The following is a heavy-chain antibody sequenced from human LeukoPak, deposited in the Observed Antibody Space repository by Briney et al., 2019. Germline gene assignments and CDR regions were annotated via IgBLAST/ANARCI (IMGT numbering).Heavy chain of an antibody. CDR2: IKQDGSNK. D-gene: IGHD2-2*02. CDR3: AKGDVIYPIDY. Sequence: GGSLRLSCAASGFTFSSYWMSWVRQAPGKGLEWVANIKQDGSNKYYADSVKGRFTISRDNSKNTLYLQMNSLRAEDTAVYYCAKGDVIYPIDYWGQGTLVTVSS. J-gene: IGHJ4*02. V-gene: IGHV3-7*01. CDR1: GFTFSSYW.